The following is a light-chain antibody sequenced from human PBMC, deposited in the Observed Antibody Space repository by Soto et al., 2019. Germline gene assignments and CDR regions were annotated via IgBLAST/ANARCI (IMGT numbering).Light chain of an antibody. CDR1: SSDVGGYNY. J-gene: IGLJ2*01. CDR3: SSYTSSSTRV. CDR2: EVS. V-gene: IGLV2-14*01. Sequence: QSALTQPASVSGSPGQSSTISCTGTSSDVGGYNYVSWYQQHPGKAPKLMIYEVSNRPSGVSNRFSGSKSGNTASLTISGLQAEDEADYYCSSYTSSSTRVFGRGTKLTVL.